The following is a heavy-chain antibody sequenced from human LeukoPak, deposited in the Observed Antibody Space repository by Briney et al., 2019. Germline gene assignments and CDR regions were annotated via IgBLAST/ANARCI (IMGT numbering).Heavy chain of an antibody. D-gene: IGHD4-23*01. J-gene: IGHJ4*01. CDR1: GFNFSSYG. CDR3: ARARNAVVTAIDY. V-gene: IGHV3-33*01. CDR2: TWYDGSNK. Sequence: PGKSLRLSCAASGFNFSSYGMHWVRQAPGKGLEWVAVTWYDGSNKYYADSVRGRFTISRDNSKNTLNLQMNSLRAEDTAVYYCARARNAVVTAIDYWGQGTLVTVSS.